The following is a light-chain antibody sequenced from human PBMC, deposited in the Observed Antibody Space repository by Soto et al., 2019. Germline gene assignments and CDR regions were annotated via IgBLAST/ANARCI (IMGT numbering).Light chain of an antibody. J-gene: IGKJ1*01. Sequence: VVLTQSPGILYLSPGERATLSCRASQSVGRSYLAWYQQKPGQPPRLLIFGTSTRATGIPDRFSGGGSGTEFTLTISRLDPEDSAVYYCQQYDSTPPWTFGQGTRVEVK. CDR3: QQYDSTPPWT. CDR2: GTS. CDR1: QSVGRSY. V-gene: IGKV3-20*01.